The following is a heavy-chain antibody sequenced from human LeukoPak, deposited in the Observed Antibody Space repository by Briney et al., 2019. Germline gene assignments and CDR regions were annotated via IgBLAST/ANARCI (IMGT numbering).Heavy chain of an antibody. CDR3: AKAPVRYFDWLLSPWDN. J-gene: IGHJ4*02. Sequence: GGSLRLSCAASGFTFSSYSMNWVRQAPGKGLEWVSYISSSSSTIYYADSVKGRFTISRDNSKNTLYLQMNSLRAEDTAVYYCAKAPVRYFDWLLSPWDNWGQGTLVTVSS. D-gene: IGHD3-9*01. CDR1: GFTFSSYS. V-gene: IGHV3-48*01. CDR2: ISSSSSTI.